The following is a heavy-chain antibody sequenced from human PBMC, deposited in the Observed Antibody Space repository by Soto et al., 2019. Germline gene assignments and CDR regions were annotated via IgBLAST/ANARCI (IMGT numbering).Heavy chain of an antibody. V-gene: IGHV4-34*01. CDR3: AGGRRVGYCLGISGHKWFDP. D-gene: IGHD2-15*01. J-gene: IGHJ5*02. Sequence: QIQHWGAGLLKPSETLSLTCKVYGDSFNRYYWSWIRQPPGKVLEWIGEMNYSGSSNYNPSLKSRVIILVDTSNKEFSLRMTSVTAADTAVYYCAGGRRVGYCLGISGHKWFDPWGKGTLVSVSS. CDR2: MNYSGSS. CDR1: GDSFNRYY.